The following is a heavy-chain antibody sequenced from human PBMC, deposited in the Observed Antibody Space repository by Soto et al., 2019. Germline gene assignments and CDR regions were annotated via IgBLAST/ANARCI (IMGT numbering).Heavy chain of an antibody. V-gene: IGHV3-66*01. CDR2: IYSGGST. J-gene: IGHJ4*02. Sequence: PGGSLRLSCAASGFTVSSNYMSWVRQAPGKGLEWVSVIYSGGSTYYADSVKCRFTISRDNSKNTLYLQMNSLRAEDTAVYYCARGGGDCSGGSCYFWRYYFDYWGQGTLVTVSS. CDR3: ARGGGDCSGGSCYFWRYYFDY. D-gene: IGHD2-15*01. CDR1: GFTVSSNY.